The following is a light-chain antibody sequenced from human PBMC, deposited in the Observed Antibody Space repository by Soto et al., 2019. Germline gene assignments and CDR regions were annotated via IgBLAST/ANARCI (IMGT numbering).Light chain of an antibody. V-gene: IGKV4-1*01. J-gene: IGKJ3*01. CDR3: QQYYIPPLT. CDR1: QSLSYNSNNRTR. CDR2: WAS. Sequence: DIVMTQSPDSLAVSLGERATISCRSSQSLSYNSNNRTRLAWYQQRPGQSPKLLIYWASTRESGVPDRFSGSGFGTAFTLTISSLQAADGAVYYCQQYYIPPLTFGPGTKVDL.